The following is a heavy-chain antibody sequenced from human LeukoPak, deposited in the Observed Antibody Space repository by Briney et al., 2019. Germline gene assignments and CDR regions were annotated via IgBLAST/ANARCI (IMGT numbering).Heavy chain of an antibody. CDR2: ISSSSSHI. J-gene: IGHJ5*02. D-gene: IGHD3-16*01. CDR1: GFTFSSYS. V-gene: IGHV3-21*01. Sequence: GGSLRLSCAASGFTFSSYSMNWVRQAPGKGLEWVSSISSSSSHIYYADSVKGRFTISRDNAKNSLYLQMNSLRAEDTAVYYCARGRMITFGGVITWGQGTLVTVSS. CDR3: ARGRMITFGGVIT.